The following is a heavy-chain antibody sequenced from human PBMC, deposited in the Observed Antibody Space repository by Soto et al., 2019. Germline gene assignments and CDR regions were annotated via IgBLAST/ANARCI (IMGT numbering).Heavy chain of an antibody. CDR1: GFTFSSYA. D-gene: IGHD2-15*01. J-gene: IGHJ4*02. CDR3: TTENSGGWFYDS. Sequence: PGGSLRLSCAASGFTFSSYAMSWVRQAPGKGLEWVSAISGSGGSTYYADSVKGRFTISRDNSKNTLYLQMNSLRAEDTAVYYCTTENSGGWFYDSWGQGALVTVSS. CDR2: ISGSGGST. V-gene: IGHV3-23*01.